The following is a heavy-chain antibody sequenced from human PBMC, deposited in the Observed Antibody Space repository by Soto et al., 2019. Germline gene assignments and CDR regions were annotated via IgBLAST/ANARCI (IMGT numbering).Heavy chain of an antibody. V-gene: IGHV3-48*02. J-gene: IGHJ6*02. D-gene: IGHD2-2*01. CDR1: GFTFSSYS. Sequence: EVQLVESGGGLVQPGGSLRLSCAASGFTFSSYSMNWVRQAPGKGLEWVSYISSSSSTIYYADSVKGRFTISRDNAKKSLYLQMNSLRDEDTAVYYCAIDPNLGYCSSTSCSYYYGMDVWGQGTTVTVSS. CDR3: AIDPNLGYCSSTSCSYYYGMDV. CDR2: ISSSSSTI.